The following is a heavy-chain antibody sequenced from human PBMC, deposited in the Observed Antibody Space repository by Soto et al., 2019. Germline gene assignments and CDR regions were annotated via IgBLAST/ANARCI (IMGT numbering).Heavy chain of an antibody. D-gene: IGHD6-13*01. V-gene: IGHV1-18*01. CDR2: ISAYNGNT. Sequence: GASVKVSCKASGYTFTSYVISWVRQAPGQGLEWMGWISAYNGNTNYAQKLQGRVTVTTDTSTSTAYMELRSLRSDDTAVYYCARGWVWSSSWPYGMDVWGQGTTVTVSS. CDR1: GYTFTSYV. J-gene: IGHJ6*02. CDR3: ARGWVWSSSWPYGMDV.